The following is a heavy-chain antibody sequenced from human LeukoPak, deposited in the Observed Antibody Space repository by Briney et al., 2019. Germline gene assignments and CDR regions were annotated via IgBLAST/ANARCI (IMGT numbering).Heavy chain of an antibody. J-gene: IGHJ6*02. V-gene: IGHV4-59*01. D-gene: IGHD1-26*01. Sequence: PSETLSLTCTVSGGSISLYYWSWIRQPPGQGLGWIGYMYYSGRTNYNPSLKSRVTISVDTSKNQFSLKLSSVTAADTAVYYCARTFSESYYYYGMDVWGQGTTVTVSS. CDR3: ARTFSESYYYYGMDV. CDR1: GGSISLYY. CDR2: MYYSGRT.